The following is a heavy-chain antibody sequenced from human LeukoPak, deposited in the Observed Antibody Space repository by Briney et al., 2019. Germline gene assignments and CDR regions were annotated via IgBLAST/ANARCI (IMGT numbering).Heavy chain of an antibody. J-gene: IGHJ6*02. V-gene: IGHV4-4*02. D-gene: IGHD3-10*01. CDR2: INHSGST. CDR3: ARVSRRYGSGSYFYYYYYGMDV. CDR1: GGSISSSNW. Sequence: SETLSLTCAVSGGSISSSNWWSWVRRPPGKGLEWIGEINHSGSTNYNPSLKSRVTISVDTSKNQFSLKLSSVTAADTAVYYCARVSRRYGSGSYFYYYYYGMDVWGQGTTVTVSS.